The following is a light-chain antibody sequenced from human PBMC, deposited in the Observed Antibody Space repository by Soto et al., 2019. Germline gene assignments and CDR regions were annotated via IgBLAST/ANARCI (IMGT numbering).Light chain of an antibody. CDR2: EVS. CDR3: CSYAGSSTFVV. J-gene: IGLJ1*01. V-gene: IGLV2-23*02. Sequence: AMTQPASVSGSPGQSITISCTGTSSDVGSYNLVSWYQQHPGKAPKLMIYEVSKRPSGVSNRFSGSKSGNTASLTISGLQAEDEADYYCCSYAGSSTFVVFGTGTKVTVL. CDR1: SSDVGSYNL.